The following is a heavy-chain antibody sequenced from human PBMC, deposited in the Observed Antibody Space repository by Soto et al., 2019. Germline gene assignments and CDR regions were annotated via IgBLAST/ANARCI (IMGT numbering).Heavy chain of an antibody. Sequence: ASVKVSCKASGYTFTSYGISWVRQAPGQGLEWMGWISAYNGNTNYAQKFQGWVTMTRDTSISTAYMELSRLRSDDTAVYYCARDSSPNYDILTGYYGIDPWGQGTLVTVSS. CDR3: ARDSSPNYDILTGYYGIDP. CDR2: ISAYNGNT. D-gene: IGHD3-9*01. J-gene: IGHJ5*02. V-gene: IGHV1-18*01. CDR1: GYTFTSYG.